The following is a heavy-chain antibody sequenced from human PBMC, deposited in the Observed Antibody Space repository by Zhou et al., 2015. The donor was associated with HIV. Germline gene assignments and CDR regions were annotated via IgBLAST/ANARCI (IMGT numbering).Heavy chain of an antibody. J-gene: IGHJ3*02. D-gene: IGHD2-15*01. V-gene: IGHV1-18*01. CDR2: ISAYNGNT. CDR1: GYTFTIYD. Sequence: QVQLVQSGAEVKKPGASVKVSCKTSGYTFTIYDITWVRQAPGQGLEWMGWISAYNGNTNYAQKLQGRVTMTTDTSTSTAYMELRSLRSDDTAVYYCARVLRKGVAFDIWGQGTMVTVSS. CDR3: ARVLRKGVAFDI.